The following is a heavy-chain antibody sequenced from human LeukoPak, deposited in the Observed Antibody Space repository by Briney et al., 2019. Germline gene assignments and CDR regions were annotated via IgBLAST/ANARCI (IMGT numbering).Heavy chain of an antibody. CDR2: IYHSGST. V-gene: IGHV4-30-2*01. D-gene: IGHD3-9*01. CDR1: GGSFSGYS. Sequence: SETLSLTCAVYGGSFSGYSWSWIRQPPGKGLEWIGYIYHSGSTYYNPSLKSRVTISVDRSKNQFSLKLSSVTAADTAVYYCARAGLDYDILTGYYNWFDPWGQGTLVTVSS. CDR3: ARAGLDYDILTGYYNWFDP. J-gene: IGHJ5*02.